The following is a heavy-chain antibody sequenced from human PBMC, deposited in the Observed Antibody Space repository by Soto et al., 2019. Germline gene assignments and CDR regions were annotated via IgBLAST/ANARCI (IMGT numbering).Heavy chain of an antibody. Sequence: PSETLSLTCTVSGGSISSSSYYWGWIRQPPRKGLEWIGSIYYSGNTYYNPSLKSRVTISVDTSKNQFSLKLTSVTAADTAVYYCARDKITGLFDYWGQGTLVTVSS. CDR2: IYYSGNT. V-gene: IGHV4-39*07. CDR3: ARDKITGLFDY. CDR1: GGSISSSSYY. D-gene: IGHD2-8*02. J-gene: IGHJ4*02.